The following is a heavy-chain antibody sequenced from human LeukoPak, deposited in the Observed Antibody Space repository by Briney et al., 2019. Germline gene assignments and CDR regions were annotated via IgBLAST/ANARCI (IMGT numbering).Heavy chain of an antibody. CDR3: ARVSDLAAAGTYDY. CDR2: IHYSGSSGST. V-gene: IGHV4-59*02. J-gene: IGHJ4*02. D-gene: IGHD6-13*01. CDR1: GGSVTSYY. Sequence: SETLSLTSTVSGGSVTSYYWSWIRQPPGKGLEWIGNIHYSGSSGSTNYNPSLKSRVTTSVDTSTNQLSLRLSSVTAADTAVYYCARVSDLAAAGTYDYWGQGTLVTVSS.